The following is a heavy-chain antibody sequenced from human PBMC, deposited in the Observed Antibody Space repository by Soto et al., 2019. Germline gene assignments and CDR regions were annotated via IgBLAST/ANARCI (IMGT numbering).Heavy chain of an antibody. J-gene: IGHJ5*02. CDR2: IYWDDDK. CDR3: AHRPGYYGSGSFPYNWFHP. CDR1: GFSLSTSGVG. D-gene: IGHD3-10*01. V-gene: IGHV2-5*02. Sequence: QITLKESGPTLVKPTQTLTLTCTFSGFSLSTSGVGVGWIRQPPGKALEWLALIYWDDDKRYSPSLKSRLTITKDTSKNHVVLTMTNMDPVDTATYYCAHRPGYYGSGSFPYNWFHPWGQGTLVTVSS.